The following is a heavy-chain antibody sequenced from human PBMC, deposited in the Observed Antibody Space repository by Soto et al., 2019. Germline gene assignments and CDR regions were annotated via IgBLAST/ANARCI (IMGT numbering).Heavy chain of an antibody. J-gene: IGHJ6*02. Sequence: ASVKVSCKASGGTFSSYAISWVRQAPGQGLEWMGGIIPIFGTANYAQKLQGRVTITADESTSTAYMELSSLRSEDTAVYYCARDRTGDSPGYYYYYGMDVWGQGTTVTVSS. CDR1: GGTFSSYA. V-gene: IGHV1-69*13. D-gene: IGHD7-27*01. CDR3: ARDRTGDSPGYYYYYGMDV. CDR2: IIPIFGTA.